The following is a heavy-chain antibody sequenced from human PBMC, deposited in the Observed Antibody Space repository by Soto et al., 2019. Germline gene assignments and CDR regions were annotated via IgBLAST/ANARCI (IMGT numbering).Heavy chain of an antibody. CDR2: IIPVFGTA. CDR3: ARGRVTTYLTAVDY. J-gene: IGHJ4*02. Sequence: QVQLVQSGAEVKKPGSSVKVSCKAAGGTFISYAISWVRQAPGRGLEWMGGIIPVFGTANYTQKFQGRVTITADESTSTDYMELSSLRAEDTALYYWARGRVTTYLTAVDYWGQGTLVTVSS. D-gene: IGHD4-17*01. V-gene: IGHV1-69*01. CDR1: GGTFISYA.